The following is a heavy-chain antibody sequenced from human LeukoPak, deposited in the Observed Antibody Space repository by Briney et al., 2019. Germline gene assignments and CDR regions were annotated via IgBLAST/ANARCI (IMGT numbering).Heavy chain of an antibody. CDR1: GFTFSWNW. CDR3: ARAYS. V-gene: IGHV3-7*01. Sequence: GGSLRLSCAASGFTFSWNWMSWVRQTPGKGLEWVASIKPDGSEIYYVDSVEGRFTISRDNAKNSLYLQMDSLRGEDTALYYCARAYSWGQGTLVTVSS. J-gene: IGHJ5*02. CDR2: IKPDGSEI. D-gene: IGHD3-16*01.